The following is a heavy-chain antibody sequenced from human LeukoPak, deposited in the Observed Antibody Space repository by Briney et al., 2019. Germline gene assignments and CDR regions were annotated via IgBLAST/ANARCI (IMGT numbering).Heavy chain of an antibody. D-gene: IGHD3-22*01. Sequence: SQTLSLTCAVSGGSISSGGYSWSWIRQPPGKGLEWIGYIYYSGSTNYNPSLKSRVTISVDTSKNQFSLKLNSVTAADTAVYYCARSSEGRYYYDSSGYSYYYYYMDVWGKGTTVTISS. CDR1: GGSISSGGYS. CDR2: IYYSGST. V-gene: IGHV4-30-4*07. J-gene: IGHJ6*03. CDR3: ARSSEGRYYYDSSGYSYYYYYMDV.